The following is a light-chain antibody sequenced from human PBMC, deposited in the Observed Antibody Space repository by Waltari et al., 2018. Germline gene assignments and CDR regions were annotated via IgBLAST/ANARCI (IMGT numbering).Light chain of an antibody. J-gene: IGKJ2*01. Sequence: EIVLTQSPGTLSLSPGERATLSCRAGQSVSSSYLAWYQQKPGQAPRLLIHGASSRATGIPDRFSGSGSGTDFTLTISRLEPEDFAVYYCQQYGRSWNTFGQGTKLEIK. CDR3: QQYGRSWNT. V-gene: IGKV3-20*01. CDR1: QSVSSSY. CDR2: GAS.